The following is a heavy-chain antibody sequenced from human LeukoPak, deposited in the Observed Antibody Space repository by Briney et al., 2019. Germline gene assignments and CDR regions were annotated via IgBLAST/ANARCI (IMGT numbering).Heavy chain of an antibody. D-gene: IGHD6-13*01. CDR3: ARARLPYSSSWYDY. V-gene: IGHV1-18*01. CDR2: INSYNGNT. Sequence: ASVKVSCKASGYTFTSYGISWVRQAPGQGLEWMGWINSYNGNTNYAQKLQGRVTMTTDTSTSTAYMELRSLRSDDTAVYYCARARLPYSSSWYDYWGQGTLVTVSS. J-gene: IGHJ4*02. CDR1: GYTFTSYG.